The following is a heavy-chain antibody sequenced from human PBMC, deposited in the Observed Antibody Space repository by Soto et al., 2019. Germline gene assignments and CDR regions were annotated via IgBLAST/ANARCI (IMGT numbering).Heavy chain of an antibody. Sequence: GGSLRLSCAASGFTFSSYGMHWVRQAPGKGLEWVAVIWYDGSNKYYADSVKGRFTISRDNSKNTLYLQMNSLRAEDTAVYYCARKRIAAAVIDPWGQGTLVTVSS. CDR3: ARKRIAAAVIDP. V-gene: IGHV3-33*01. J-gene: IGHJ5*02. CDR2: IWYDGSNK. D-gene: IGHD6-13*01. CDR1: GFTFSSYG.